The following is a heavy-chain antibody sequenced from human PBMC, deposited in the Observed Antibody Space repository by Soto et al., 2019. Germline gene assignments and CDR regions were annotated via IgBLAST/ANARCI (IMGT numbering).Heavy chain of an antibody. CDR1: GVTVGNNY. CDR2: TYSGGDT. Sequence: EVRLVESGGGLVQPGGSLRLSCAASGVTVGNNYMSWVRQAPGKGLEWVSVTYSGGDTRYADCVKGRFTMSRDSNKNKVYVQMDSLRAEDTAVYCCARNVPVTALGYWGQGSLVTVSS. CDR3: ARNVPVTALGY. D-gene: IGHD4-17*01. J-gene: IGHJ4*02. V-gene: IGHV3-66*01.